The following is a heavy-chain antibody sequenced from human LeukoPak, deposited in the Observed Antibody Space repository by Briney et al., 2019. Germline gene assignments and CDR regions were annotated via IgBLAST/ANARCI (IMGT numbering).Heavy chain of an antibody. CDR2: TYYSGSN. CDR1: GRSLSSYY. Sequence: SETLSLTCTVSGRSLSSYYWSWIRQPPRKGREWIGYTYYSGSNNYNPYLKSRITISVDTSKNQFFLKLSSVPAADTAVYYCARVHEGLFSTGYYYYYYRDVWGKGTTVTVSS. CDR3: ARVHEGLFSTGYYYYYYRDV. D-gene: IGHD3/OR15-3a*01. J-gene: IGHJ6*03. V-gene: IGHV4-59*01.